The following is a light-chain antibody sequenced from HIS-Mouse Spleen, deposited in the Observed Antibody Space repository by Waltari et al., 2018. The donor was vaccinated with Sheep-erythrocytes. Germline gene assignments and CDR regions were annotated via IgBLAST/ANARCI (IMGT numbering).Light chain of an antibody. Sequence: QSALTQPPSASGSPGQSVTIPCTGTSSDVGGYNYVSWYQPHPGKAPKLMIYGVSNRPSGVPDRFSGSKSGNTASLTVSGLQAEDEADYYCSSYAGSNNWVFGGGTKLTVL. CDR1: SSDVGGYNY. CDR2: GVS. CDR3: SSYAGSNNWV. V-gene: IGLV2-8*01. J-gene: IGLJ3*02.